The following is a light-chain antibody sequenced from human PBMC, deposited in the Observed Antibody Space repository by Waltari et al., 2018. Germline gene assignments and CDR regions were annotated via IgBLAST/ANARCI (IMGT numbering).Light chain of an antibody. Sequence: EIVLPQSPGTLSLSPGERATLSCRDSQRVSNNFLNCYQQKPGQAPRLLIYGASSRATGIPDRFSGSGSGTDFTLTISRLEPEDFAVYYCQQYDSIVLTFGGGTKVEI. V-gene: IGKV3-20*01. CDR2: GAS. J-gene: IGKJ4*01. CDR1: QRVSNNF. CDR3: QQYDSIVLT.